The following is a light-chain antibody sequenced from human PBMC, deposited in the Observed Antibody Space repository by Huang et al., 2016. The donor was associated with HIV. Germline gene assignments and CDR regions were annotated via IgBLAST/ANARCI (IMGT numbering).Light chain of an antibody. CDR2: GAS. V-gene: IGKV1-39*01. J-gene: IGKJ1*01. CDR3: QQSDNIPPT. CDR1: QNSNCY. Sequence: DIQMTQSPSSLSASVGDRVTITCRASQNSNCYLNWYQKKPGKAPKVLIYGASSLQSGVPARFSGSGSVTDITLTISSLQPDDFATYYCQQSDNIPPTFGQGTRV.